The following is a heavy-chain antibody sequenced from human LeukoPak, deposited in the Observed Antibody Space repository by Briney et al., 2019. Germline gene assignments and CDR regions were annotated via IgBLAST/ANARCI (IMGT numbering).Heavy chain of an antibody. J-gene: IGHJ6*02. Sequence: GWSLRLSCAASGFTFSSYSMNWVRQAPGKGLEWVSSISSSSSYIYYADSVKGRFTISRDNAKNSLYLQMNSLRAEDTAVYYCARVTGPASYYYYGMDVWGQGTTVTVSS. V-gene: IGHV3-21*01. CDR1: GFTFSSYS. CDR3: ARVTGPASYYYYGMDV. CDR2: ISSSSSYI.